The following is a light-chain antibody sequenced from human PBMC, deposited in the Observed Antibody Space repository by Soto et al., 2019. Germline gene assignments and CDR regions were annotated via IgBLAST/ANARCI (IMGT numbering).Light chain of an antibody. CDR2: AVS. CDR1: SSDVGLYDY. Sequence: SALTQPASLSVSPGQSITISCTGTSSDVGLYDYVSWYQQHPGKAPQLMIYAVSNRPSGVSNRFSASKSGNTASLFISGLQAEDEADYYCSSYTSDSSYVFGSGTKVTVL. J-gene: IGLJ1*01. V-gene: IGLV2-14*01. CDR3: SSYTSDSSYV.